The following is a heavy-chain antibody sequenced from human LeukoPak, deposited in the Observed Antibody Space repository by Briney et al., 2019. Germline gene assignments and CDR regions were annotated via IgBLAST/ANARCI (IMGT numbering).Heavy chain of an antibody. J-gene: IGHJ6*03. Sequence: ASVKVSCKASGGTFSSYAISWVRQAPGQGLEWMGGIIPIFGTANYAQKFQGRVTITADKSTNTAYMELSSLRSEDTAVYYCATPNYGSGSYYTYYYYYMDVWGKGTTVTVSS. CDR1: GGTFSSYA. D-gene: IGHD3-10*01. V-gene: IGHV1-69*06. CDR2: IIPIFGTA. CDR3: ATPNYGSGSYYTYYYYYMDV.